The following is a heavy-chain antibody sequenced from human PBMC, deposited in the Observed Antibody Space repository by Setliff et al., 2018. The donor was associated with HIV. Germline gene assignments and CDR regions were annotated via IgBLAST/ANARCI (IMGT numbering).Heavy chain of an antibody. CDR3: ARVPVAGANWFDP. V-gene: IGHV4-39*01. CDR1: GVSINRTDHY. CDR2: VSQSGST. Sequence: SETLSLTCSVSGVSINRTDHYWGWIRQSPGKRLEWIGSVSQSGSTHYNPSLKSRITISVDRSKNLFSLKLISVTAADQGVYYCARVPVAGANWFDPWGLGTLITVSS. D-gene: IGHD2-21*01. J-gene: IGHJ5*02.